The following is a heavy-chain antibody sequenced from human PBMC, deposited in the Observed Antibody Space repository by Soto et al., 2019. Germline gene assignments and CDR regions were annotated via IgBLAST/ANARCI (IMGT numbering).Heavy chain of an antibody. CDR2: IRSKASSYAT. CDR3: TRAADSSGYPYS. CDR1: GFTFSGSA. J-gene: IGHJ4*02. Sequence: EVQLVESGGGLVQPGGSLKLSCAASGFTFSGSAMHWVRQASGKGLEWVGRIRSKASSYATAYAASVKGRFTISRDDSKNTAYLQMNSLKTEDTAVYYCTRAADSSGYPYSWGQGTLVTVSS. D-gene: IGHD3-22*01. V-gene: IGHV3-73*02.